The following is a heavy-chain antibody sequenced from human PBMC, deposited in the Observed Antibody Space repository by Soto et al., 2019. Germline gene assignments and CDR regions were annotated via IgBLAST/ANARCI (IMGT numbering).Heavy chain of an antibody. V-gene: IGHV3-30*18. J-gene: IGHJ4*02. CDR2: MSYDGTKE. CDR1: GFTLTTYG. CDR3: AKEFGSTWIDH. D-gene: IGHD6-13*01. Sequence: GGSLRLSCAASGFTLTTYGMHWVRQAPGKGLEWVAAMSYDGTKEYYADSVKGRLTISRDSSRNTLFLQLNSLRAEYTAVYYCAKEFGSTWIDHWGEGTLVTVSS.